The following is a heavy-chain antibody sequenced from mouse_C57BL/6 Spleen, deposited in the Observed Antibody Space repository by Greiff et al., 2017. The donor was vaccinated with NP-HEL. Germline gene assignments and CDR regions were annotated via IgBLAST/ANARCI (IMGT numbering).Heavy chain of an antibody. D-gene: IGHD1-1*01. V-gene: IGHV2-2*01. CDR3: ASPGVDYGSSPFAY. Sequence: QVQLQQSGPGLVQPSQSLSITCTVSGFSLTSYGVHWVRQSPGKGLEWLGVIWSGGSTDYNAAFISRLSISKDNSKSQVFFKMNSLQADDTAIYYCASPGVDYGSSPFAYWGQGTLVTVSA. CDR2: IWSGGST. J-gene: IGHJ3*01. CDR1: GFSLTSYG.